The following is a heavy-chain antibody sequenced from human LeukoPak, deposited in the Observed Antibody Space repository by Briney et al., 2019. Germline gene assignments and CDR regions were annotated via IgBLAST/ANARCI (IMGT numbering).Heavy chain of an antibody. J-gene: IGHJ4*02. CDR2: INHSGST. Sequence: SETLSLTCAVYGGSFSGYYWSWIRQPPGKGLEWIGEINHSGSTNYNPSLKSRVTISVDTSKNQFSLKLSSVTAADTAVCYCARGAYGDYVRAFDYWGQGTLVTVSS. D-gene: IGHD4-17*01. V-gene: IGHV4-34*01. CDR1: GGSFSGYY. CDR3: ARGAYGDYVRAFDY.